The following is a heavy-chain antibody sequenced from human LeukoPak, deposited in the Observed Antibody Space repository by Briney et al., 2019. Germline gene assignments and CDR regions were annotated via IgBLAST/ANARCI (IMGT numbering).Heavy chain of an antibody. Sequence: PSETLSLTCTVSGGSISSYYWSWIRQPPGKGLEWIGYGFSTGSTSYNPSLKSRVTISVDTSKNQFSLKLSSVTAADTAIYYCARATTIVLDYWGQGILVTVSS. CDR1: GGSISSYY. CDR2: GFSTGST. CDR3: ARATTIVLDY. J-gene: IGHJ4*02. D-gene: IGHD3-22*01. V-gene: IGHV4-59*01.